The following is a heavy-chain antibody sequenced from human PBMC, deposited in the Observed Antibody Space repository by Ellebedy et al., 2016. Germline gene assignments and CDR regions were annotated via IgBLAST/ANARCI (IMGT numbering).Heavy chain of an antibody. CDR3: ARGVGYCSGGSCPNWFNP. J-gene: IGHJ5*02. V-gene: IGHV4-4*07. Sequence: SETLSLTXTVSGGSISSYYWSWIRQPAGKGLEWIGRIYTSGSTNYNPSLKSRVTMSVDTSKNQFSLKLSSVTAADTAVYYCARGVGYCSGGSCPNWFNPWGQGTLVTVSS. CDR2: IYTSGST. D-gene: IGHD2-15*01. CDR1: GGSISSYY.